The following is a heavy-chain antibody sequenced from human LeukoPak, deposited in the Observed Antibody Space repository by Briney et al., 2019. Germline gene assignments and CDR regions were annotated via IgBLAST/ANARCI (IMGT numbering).Heavy chain of an antibody. V-gene: IGHV3-23*01. Sequence: GGSLRLSCAASGFTFSTDAMSWVRQAPGKGLEWVSTVSGSGGSTNYADSVKGRFTISRDNSKKTLDLQMNSLRGEDTAVYYCARGRQGSGYDSELWGEGSLVTVSS. D-gene: IGHD5-12*01. CDR3: ARGRQGSGYDSEL. CDR2: VSGSGGST. CDR1: GFTFSTDA. J-gene: IGHJ4*02.